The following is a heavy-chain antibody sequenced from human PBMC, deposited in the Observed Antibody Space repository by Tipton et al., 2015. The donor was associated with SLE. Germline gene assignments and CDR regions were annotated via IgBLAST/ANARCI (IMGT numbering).Heavy chain of an antibody. V-gene: IGHV4-61*01. CDR1: GGSISSSSYY. D-gene: IGHD3-22*01. CDR2: IYYSGST. J-gene: IGHJ3*02. CDR3: ARDRSSGYYGDPPIAFDI. Sequence: TLSLTCTVSGGSISSSSYYWGWIRQPPGKGLEWIGYIYYSGSTNYNPSLKSRVPISVDTSKNQFSLKLSSVTAADTAVYYCARDRSSGYYGDPPIAFDIWGQGTMVTVSS.